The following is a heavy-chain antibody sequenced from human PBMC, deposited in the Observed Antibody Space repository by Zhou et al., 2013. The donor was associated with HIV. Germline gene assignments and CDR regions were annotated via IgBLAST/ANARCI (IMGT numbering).Heavy chain of an antibody. CDR2: IYATGST. CDR3: ARDQCSGGTCQPSVFDP. V-gene: IGHV4-61*02. CDR1: GGSINSGSYY. Sequence: VQLQESGPGVVKPSQTLSLTCTVSGGSINSGSYYWNWIRQPAGKGLEWIGRIYATGSTDYNPSLKSRVAMSVDKSKSQFSLKLMSVTAADTAVYYCARDQCSGGTCQPSVFDPWGQGILVTVSS. D-gene: IGHD2-15*01. J-gene: IGHJ5*02.